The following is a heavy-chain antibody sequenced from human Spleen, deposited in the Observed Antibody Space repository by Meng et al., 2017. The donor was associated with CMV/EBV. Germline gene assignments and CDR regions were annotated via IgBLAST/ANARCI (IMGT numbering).Heavy chain of an antibody. Sequence: CKVSGHRLTEGFMHWVQQAPGKGPEWMGRIDPEDGETDYAEKFRDRATISADLSTDTVYMELGGLRSEDTAVFYCTLLPIRGLLIESSWGQGTLVTVSS. J-gene: IGHJ4*02. CDR2: IDPEDGET. D-gene: IGHD3-10*01. CDR3: TLLPIRGLLIESS. CDR1: GHRLTEGF. V-gene: IGHV1-69-2*01.